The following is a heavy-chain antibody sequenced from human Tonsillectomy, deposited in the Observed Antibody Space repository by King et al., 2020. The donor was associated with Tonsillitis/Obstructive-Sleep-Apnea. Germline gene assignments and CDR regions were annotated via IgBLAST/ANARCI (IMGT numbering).Heavy chain of an antibody. CDR2: TYSGGRT. V-gene: IGHV3-66*01. Sequence: DVQLVESGGGLVQPGGSLRLSCAASGFTVSSNYMSWVRQAPGKGLEWVSVTYSGGRTYYADSVKGRFTISRDNSKNTLYLQMNSLRAEDTAVYYCARDSLREKARPYYYYYYMDVWGKGTTVTVSS. J-gene: IGHJ6*03. CDR3: ARDSLREKARPYYYYYYMDV. D-gene: IGHD1-26*01. CDR1: GFTVSSNY.